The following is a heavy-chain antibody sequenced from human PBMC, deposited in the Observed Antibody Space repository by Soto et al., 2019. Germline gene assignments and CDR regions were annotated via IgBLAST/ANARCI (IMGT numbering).Heavy chain of an antibody. CDR2: INHSGST. D-gene: IGHD3-3*01. V-gene: IGHV4-34*01. CDR3: ARGHRWDTIFGVVTQAPFDY. CDR1: GGSFSGYY. Sequence: SETLSLTCAVYGGSFSGYYWSWIRQPPGKGLEWIGEINHSGSTNYNPSLKSRVTISVDTSKNQFSLKLSSVTAADTAVYYCARGHRWDTIFGVVTQAPFDYWGQGTLVTVSS. J-gene: IGHJ4*02.